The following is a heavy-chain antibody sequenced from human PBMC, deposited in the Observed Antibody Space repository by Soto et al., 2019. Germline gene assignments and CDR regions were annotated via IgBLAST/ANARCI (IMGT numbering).Heavy chain of an antibody. CDR2: IYHSGST. J-gene: IGHJ4*02. Sequence: QLQLQESGSGLVKPSQTLSLTCAVSGGSISSGGYSWSWIRQPPGKGLEWIGYIYHSGSTYYNPSLKSRGSISVDRATNQFSLKLRSVTAADTAVYYCASAGGLGAVAADYWGQGTLVTVSS. CDR1: GGSISSGGYS. D-gene: IGHD6-19*01. CDR3: ASAGGLGAVAADY. V-gene: IGHV4-30-2*01.